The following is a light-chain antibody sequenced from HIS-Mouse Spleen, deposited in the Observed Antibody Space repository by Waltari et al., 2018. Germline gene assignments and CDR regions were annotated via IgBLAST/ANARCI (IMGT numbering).Light chain of an antibody. V-gene: IGLV2-23*03. J-gene: IGLJ2*01. CDR2: EGS. CDR3: CSYAGSSTFEV. CDR1: SRDVGPYHL. Sequence: QSALTQPASVSGSPGQSITISCTGPSRDVGPYHLVPLYQQHPGKAPKLMIYEGSKRPSGVSNRFSGSKSGNTASLTISGLQAEDEADYYCCSYAGSSTFEVFGGGTKLTVL.